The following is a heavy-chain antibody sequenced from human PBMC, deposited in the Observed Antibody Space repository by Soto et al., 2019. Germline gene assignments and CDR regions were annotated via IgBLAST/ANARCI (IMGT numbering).Heavy chain of an antibody. CDR2: IYSGGNT. CDR3: ARDSTWIPYYHYGMDV. V-gene: IGHV3-53*01. CDR1: GFSVSSNY. D-gene: IGHD5-18*01. J-gene: IGHJ6*02. Sequence: GGSLRLSCAASGFSVSSNYMSWVRQAPGKGLGWVSVIYSGGNTHYADSVKGRFTISRDNSKNTLYLQMNSLRAEDTAVYYCARDSTWIPYYHYGMDVWGQGTTVTVSS.